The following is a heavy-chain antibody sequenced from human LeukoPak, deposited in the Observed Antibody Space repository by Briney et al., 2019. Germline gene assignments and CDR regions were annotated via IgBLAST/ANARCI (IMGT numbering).Heavy chain of an antibody. J-gene: IGHJ4*02. Sequence: SETLSLTCTVSGGSISSYYWSWIRQPPGKGLEWIGDIYYSGSTNYNPSLKSRVTISVDTSKNQFSLKLSSVTAADTAVYYCARDLGYSSGWTPAADYWGQGTLVTVSS. CDR3: ARDLGYSSGWTPAADY. CDR1: GGSISSYY. CDR2: IYYSGST. D-gene: IGHD6-19*01. V-gene: IGHV4-59*01.